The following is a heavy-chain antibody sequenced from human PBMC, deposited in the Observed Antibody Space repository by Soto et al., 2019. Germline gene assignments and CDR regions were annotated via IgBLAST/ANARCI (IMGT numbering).Heavy chain of an antibody. CDR1: GFSLSTSRVG. D-gene: IGHD4-17*01. Sequence: QITLKESGPTLVKPTQTLTLTCTFSGFSLSTSRVGVGWIRQPPGKALEWLALIYWDDDKRYSPSLKTRPTSTKDTSKNHVVPTMPNIDPVDTATYYCAHYRIFGDYMYYFDSWGQGTLVTVYS. CDR3: AHYRIFGDYMYYFDS. CDR2: IYWDDDK. V-gene: IGHV2-5*02. J-gene: IGHJ4*02.